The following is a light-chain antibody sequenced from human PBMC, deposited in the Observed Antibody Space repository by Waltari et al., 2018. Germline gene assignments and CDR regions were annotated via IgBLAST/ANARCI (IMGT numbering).Light chain of an antibody. Sequence: QSALTQPASVSGSLGQSITLSCTGTNSDVGSYNFVSWFQQHPGQAPKPMIYEVTNRPSGVSNRFSCSKSGNTASLISSGLQGEDEADYYCSSYTTSRTYVFGTGTKVTVL. CDR2: EVT. CDR1: NSDVGSYNF. CDR3: SSYTTSRTYV. J-gene: IGLJ1*01. V-gene: IGLV2-14*01.